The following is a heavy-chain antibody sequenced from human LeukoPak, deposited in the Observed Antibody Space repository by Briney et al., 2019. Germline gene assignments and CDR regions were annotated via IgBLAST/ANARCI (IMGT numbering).Heavy chain of an antibody. CDR3: ARGPLVYGSGSYFPYYFDY. J-gene: IGHJ4*02. Sequence: SETLSLIRAVYGGSFSGYYWSWIRQPPGKGLEWIGEINHSGSTNYNPSLKSRVTISVDTSKNQFSLKLSSVTAADTAVYYCARGPLVYGSGSYFPYYFDYWGQGTLVSVSS. V-gene: IGHV4-34*01. CDR2: INHSGST. CDR1: GGSFSGYY. D-gene: IGHD3-10*01.